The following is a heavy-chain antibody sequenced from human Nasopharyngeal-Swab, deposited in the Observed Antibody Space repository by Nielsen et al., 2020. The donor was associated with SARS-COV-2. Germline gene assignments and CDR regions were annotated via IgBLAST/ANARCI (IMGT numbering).Heavy chain of an antibody. V-gene: IGHV3-21*01. CDR2: ISTSSSYI. CDR1: GFTLSSYN. CDR3: ARDLTGHDAFDI. J-gene: IGHJ3*02. Sequence: GESLKISCVASGFTLSSYNMNWVRQAPGKGLEWVSSISTSSSYIYYADSVKGRFTISRDNAKNSLYLQMNSLRAEDTAVYYCARDLTGHDAFDIWGQGTMVTVSS. D-gene: IGHD1-14*01.